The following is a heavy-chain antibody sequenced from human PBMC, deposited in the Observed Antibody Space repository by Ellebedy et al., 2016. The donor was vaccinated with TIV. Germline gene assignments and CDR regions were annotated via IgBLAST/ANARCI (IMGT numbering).Heavy chain of an antibody. CDR2: IPASGTGI. V-gene: IGHV3-11*01. D-gene: IGHD1-1*01. CDR3: GRAREPGPFAYYYYGMDV. Sequence: GESLKISCAASGFTFSNYWMSWVRQAPGKGLEWISYIPASGTGIYYADSVKGRFTVARDNANKSLHLQLNSLRGDDTAVYYCGRAREPGPFAYYYYGMDVWGQGTTVTVSS. CDR1: GFTFSNYW. J-gene: IGHJ6*02.